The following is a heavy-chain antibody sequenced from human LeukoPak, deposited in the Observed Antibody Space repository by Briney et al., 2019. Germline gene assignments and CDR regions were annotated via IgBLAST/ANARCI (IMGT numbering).Heavy chain of an antibody. D-gene: IGHD6-13*01. CDR2: IYYSGST. CDR3: ARELADTARAEGIAAAQDY. Sequence: SETLSLTCTVSGGSISSYYWSWIRQPPGKGLEWIGSIYYSGSTYYNPSLKSRVTISVDTSKNQFSLKLSSVTAADTAVYYCARELADTARAEGIAAAQDYWGQGTLVTVYS. V-gene: IGHV4-39*07. CDR1: GGSISSYY. J-gene: IGHJ4*02.